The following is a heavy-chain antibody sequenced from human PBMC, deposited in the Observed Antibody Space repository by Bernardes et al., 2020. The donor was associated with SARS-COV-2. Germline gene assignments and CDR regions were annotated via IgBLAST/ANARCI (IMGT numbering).Heavy chain of an antibody. D-gene: IGHD2-2*02. CDR2: ISAYNGNT. Sequence: ASVKVSCKASGYTFTGYFIHWVRQAPGQGLEWMGWISAYNGNTNYAQKLQGRVTMTTDTSTSTAYMELRSLRSDDTAVYYCVRGKHIVVVPAAIPLDYWGQGTLVTVSS. CDR1: GYTFTGYF. V-gene: IGHV1-18*04. J-gene: IGHJ4*02. CDR3: VRGKHIVVVPAAIPLDY.